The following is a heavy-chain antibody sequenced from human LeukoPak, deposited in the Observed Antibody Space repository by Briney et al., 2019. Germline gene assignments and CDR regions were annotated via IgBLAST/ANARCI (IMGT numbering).Heavy chain of an antibody. CDR2: ISSSSIYI. Sequence: GGSLRLSCAASGFTFSSYTMNWVRQAPGKGLEWVASISSSSIYIYYADSVKGRFTISRDNAKKSVFLQMNSLSAEDTALYYCARSVKSSYYDAFDIWGQGTMVTVSS. CDR1: GFTFSSYT. J-gene: IGHJ3*02. V-gene: IGHV3-21*04. D-gene: IGHD1-26*01. CDR3: ARSVKSSYYDAFDI.